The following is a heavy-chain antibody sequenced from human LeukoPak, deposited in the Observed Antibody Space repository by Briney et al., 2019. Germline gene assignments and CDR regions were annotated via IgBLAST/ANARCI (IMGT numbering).Heavy chain of an antibody. V-gene: IGHV1-69*13. J-gene: IGHJ3*02. CDR3: ARTYYYDLAAFDI. CDR2: IIPIFGTA. D-gene: IGHD3-22*01. Sequence: ASVKVSCKASGGTFSSYAISWVRQAPGQGLEWMGGIIPIFGTANYAQKFQGRVTITADESTSTAYMELSSLRSEDTAVYYCARTYYYDLAAFDIWGQGTMVTVSS. CDR1: GGTFSSYA.